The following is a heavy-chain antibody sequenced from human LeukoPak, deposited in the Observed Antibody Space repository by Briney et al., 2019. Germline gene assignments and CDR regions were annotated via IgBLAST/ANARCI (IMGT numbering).Heavy chain of an antibody. Sequence: PGRSLRLSCAASGFTFSSYGMHWVRQAPGKGLEWVSYIGNIICTTHYADSVRGRFTVSRDDAKSSLYLQMSSLRVEDTAVYYCARTAYDLRGQSLVPGLDSWGQGTLVTVSS. CDR2: IGNIICTT. CDR3: ARTAYDLRGQSLVPGLDS. D-gene: IGHD6-19*01. J-gene: IGHJ4*02. CDR1: GFTFSSYG. V-gene: IGHV3-48*04.